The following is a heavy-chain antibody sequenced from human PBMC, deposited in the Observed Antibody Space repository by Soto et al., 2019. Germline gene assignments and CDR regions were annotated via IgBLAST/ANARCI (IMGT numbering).Heavy chain of an antibody. CDR2: ISGTNGNT. CDR1: GYSFSDFG. D-gene: IGHD4-17*01. Sequence: QVHLVQSGGELKKPGASVKVSCKASGYSFSDFGITWVRQAPGQGLEWLGCISGTNGNTNYAQNVQGRVTLAADTSTSTAYMEMRALTSDDTATYYCARSDDYEDTGTFEYWGQGTQVTVSS. CDR3: ARSDDYEDTGTFEY. V-gene: IGHV1-18*04. J-gene: IGHJ4*02.